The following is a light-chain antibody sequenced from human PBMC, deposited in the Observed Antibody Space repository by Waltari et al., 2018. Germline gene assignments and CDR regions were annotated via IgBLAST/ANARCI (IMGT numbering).Light chain of an antibody. V-gene: IGLV2-14*01. CDR3: SSYSDSTTHDVV. Sequence: QSALTQPASVSGSPGQSISISCTGTRSAIGGYNYVSWYQQLPGRAPKLMIYEGTSRPSGVSDRFSGSKSGNTASLTISGLQAEDEADYYCSSYSDSTTHDVVFGGGTQLTVL. CDR1: RSAIGGYNY. CDR2: EGT. J-gene: IGLJ2*01.